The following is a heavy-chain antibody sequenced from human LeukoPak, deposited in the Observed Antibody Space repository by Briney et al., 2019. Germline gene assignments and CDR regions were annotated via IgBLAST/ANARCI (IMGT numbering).Heavy chain of an antibody. J-gene: IGHJ4*02. CDR1: GFTFSNAW. CDR3: STNAAVWFGESGY. CDR2: IKSKTDGGTT. V-gene: IGHV3-15*01. D-gene: IGHD3-10*01. Sequence: GGSLRLSCAASGFTFSNAWMTGVRQAPGKGLEWVGRIKSKTDGGTTDYGAPVKGRFTITRDDSKNTLYLQMSSLKTEDTAVYYCSTNAAVWFGESGYWGQGTLVTVSA.